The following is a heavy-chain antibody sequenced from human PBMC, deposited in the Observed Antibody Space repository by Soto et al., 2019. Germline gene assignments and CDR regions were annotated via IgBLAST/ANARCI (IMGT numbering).Heavy chain of an antibody. Sequence: SVKVSCKASGGTFSSYAISWVRQAPGQGLEWMGGIIPIFGTANYAQKFQGRVTITADESTSTAYMELSSLRSEDTAVYYCARDNYRQQLALDYWGQGTLVTVSS. CDR3: ARDNYRQQLALDY. CDR1: GGTFSSYA. V-gene: IGHV1-69*13. CDR2: IIPIFGTA. D-gene: IGHD6-13*01. J-gene: IGHJ4*02.